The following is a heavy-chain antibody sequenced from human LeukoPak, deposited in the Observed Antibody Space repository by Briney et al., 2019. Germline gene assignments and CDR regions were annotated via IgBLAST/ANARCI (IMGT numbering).Heavy chain of an antibody. D-gene: IGHD3-22*01. CDR1: GFTFSSYG. Sequence: PGGSLRLSCAASGFTFSSYGMHWVRQAPGKGLEWVAFIRYDGSNKYYADSVKGRFTISRDNSKKTLYLQMNSLRPEDTAVYYCAKDFSVYYYDSRVLDYWGQGTLVTVYS. V-gene: IGHV3-30*02. J-gene: IGHJ4*02. CDR3: AKDFSVYYYDSRVLDY. CDR2: IRYDGSNK.